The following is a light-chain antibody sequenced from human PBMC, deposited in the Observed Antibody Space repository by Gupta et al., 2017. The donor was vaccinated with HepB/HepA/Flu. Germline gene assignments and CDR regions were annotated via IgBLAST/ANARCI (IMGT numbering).Light chain of an antibody. CDR3: QSYESTMSAYV. J-gene: IGLJ2*01. CDR1: SSNIGAAYD. Sequence: QSVLTQPPSVSGAPGQRVTTSCTGSSSNIGAAYDVHWYQQLPGTATRLLIYGNSNRPSGVPDRISGSKSVTSASFDITWLHAEDEADYYCQSYESTMSAYVFGGGTKLTVL. V-gene: IGLV1-40*01. CDR2: GNS.